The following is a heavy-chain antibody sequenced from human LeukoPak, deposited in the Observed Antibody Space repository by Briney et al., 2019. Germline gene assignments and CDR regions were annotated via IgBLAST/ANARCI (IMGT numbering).Heavy chain of an antibody. CDR3: AREELRYYYYYMDV. Sequence: GGSLRLSCAASGFTFSSYWMSWVRQAPGKGLEWVANIKQDGSEKYYVDSVKGRFTISRDNAKNSLYLQMNSLRAEDTAVYYCAREELRYYYYYMDVWGKGTTVTVSS. V-gene: IGHV3-7*01. CDR1: GFTFSSYW. J-gene: IGHJ6*03. D-gene: IGHD3-16*01. CDR2: IKQDGSEK.